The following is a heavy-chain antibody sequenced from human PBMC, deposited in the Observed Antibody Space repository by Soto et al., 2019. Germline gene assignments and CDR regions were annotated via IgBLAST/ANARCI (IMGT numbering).Heavy chain of an antibody. V-gene: IGHV1-69*04. Sequence: QLVQSGAEVKKPGSSVKVSCKASGGTFSSYVMTWVRQAPGQGLEWMGRIIPMFGITDYAPKFQGRVTITADKSTTTAYMELSSLRSEDTAIYYCARDRALNNAAVGMAYWGQGTLVTVSS. D-gene: IGHD6-13*01. CDR2: IIPMFGIT. J-gene: IGHJ4*02. CDR1: GGTFSSYV. CDR3: ARDRALNNAAVGMAY.